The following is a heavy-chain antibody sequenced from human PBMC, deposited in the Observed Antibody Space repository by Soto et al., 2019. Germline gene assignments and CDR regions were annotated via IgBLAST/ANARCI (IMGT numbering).Heavy chain of an antibody. CDR2: ISAYNGNT. CDR3: ARRSGSYFSGADAFDT. D-gene: IGHD1-26*01. J-gene: IGHJ3*02. CDR1: GYTFTSYG. V-gene: IGHV1-18*01. Sequence: ASVKVSCKASGYTFTSYGISWVRQAPGQGLEWMGWISAYNGNTNYAQKLQGRVTMTTDTSTSTAYMELRSLRSDDTAVYYCARRSGSYFSGADAFDTWGQGTMVTVSS.